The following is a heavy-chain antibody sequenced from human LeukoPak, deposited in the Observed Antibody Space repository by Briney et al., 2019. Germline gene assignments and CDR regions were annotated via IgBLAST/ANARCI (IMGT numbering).Heavy chain of an antibody. CDR2: IYTSGST. D-gene: IGHD6-6*01. V-gene: IGHV4-61*02. Sequence: SETLSLTCTVSGGSISSGSYYWSWIRQPAGKGLEWIGRIYTSGSTNYNPSLKSRVTISVDTSKNQFSLKLSSVTAADTAVYYCAREEAYSSSSYYYYYMDVWGKGTTVTVSS. CDR3: AREEAYSSSSYYYYYMDV. J-gene: IGHJ6*03. CDR1: GGSISSGSYY.